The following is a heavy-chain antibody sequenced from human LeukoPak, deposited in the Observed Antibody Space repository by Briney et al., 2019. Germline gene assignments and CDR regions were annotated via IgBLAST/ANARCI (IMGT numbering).Heavy chain of an antibody. CDR3: AREASSSGWSYFDY. Sequence: GGSLRLSCAASGFTFSSYAMHWVRQAPGKGLEWVAVISYDGSNKYYADSVKGRFTISRDNSKNTLYLQMNSLRAEDTAVYYCAREASSSGWSYFDYWGQGTLVTVSS. J-gene: IGHJ4*02. V-gene: IGHV3-30*04. CDR2: ISYDGSNK. D-gene: IGHD6-19*01. CDR1: GFTFSSYA.